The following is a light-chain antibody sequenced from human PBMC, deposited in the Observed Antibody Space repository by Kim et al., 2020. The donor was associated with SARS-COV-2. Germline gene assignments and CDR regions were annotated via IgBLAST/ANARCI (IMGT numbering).Light chain of an antibody. CDR3: CSYAGSYTYV. Sequence: QSVTNACTGTSSDVGGYNYVSWYQQHPGKAPKLMIYDVSKRPSGVPDRFSGSKSGNTASLTISGLQAEDEADYYCCSYAGSYTYVFGTGTKVT. CDR2: DVS. J-gene: IGLJ1*01. V-gene: IGLV2-11*01. CDR1: SSDVGGYNY.